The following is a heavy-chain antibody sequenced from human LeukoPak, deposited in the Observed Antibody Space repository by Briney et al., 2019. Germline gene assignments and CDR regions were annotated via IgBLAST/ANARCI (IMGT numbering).Heavy chain of an antibody. V-gene: IGHV3-30*02. Sequence: GGSLRLSCAASGFNFRGYAMHWVRLVPGKGLEWVAFLRFDGSNEKYAESLKGRFTISRDNSKDTLYLQMNSLRAEDTAVYYCAKDTGDYYYYYMDVWGKGTTVTVSS. D-gene: IGHD1-1*01. J-gene: IGHJ6*03. CDR3: AKDTGDYYYYYMDV. CDR2: LRFDGSNE. CDR1: GFNFRGYA.